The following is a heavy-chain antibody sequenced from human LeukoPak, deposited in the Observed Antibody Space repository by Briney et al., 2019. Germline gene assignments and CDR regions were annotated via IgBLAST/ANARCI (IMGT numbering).Heavy chain of an antibody. J-gene: IGHJ4*02. CDR2: IYGDGAT. D-gene: IGHD5-18*01. CDR3: VHRSRRFGYGVDC. Sequence: SGPTLVNPTQTLTLTCTFSGLSLSTSGVGVGWIRQPPGQALEWLAIIYGDGATHYTSSLRSRLTLTKDTSKNQVVLTLTNMDPADTGTYFCVHRSRRFGYGVDCWGQGTLVTVSS. CDR1: GLSLSTSGVG. V-gene: IGHV2-5*02.